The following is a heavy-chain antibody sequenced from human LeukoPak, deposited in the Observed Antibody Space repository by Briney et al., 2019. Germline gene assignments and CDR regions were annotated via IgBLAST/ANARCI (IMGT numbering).Heavy chain of an antibody. D-gene: IGHD3-9*01. CDR1: GFTFSSYE. V-gene: IGHV3-48*03. Sequence: GGSLRLSCAASGFTFSSYEMNWVRQAPGKGLEWVSYISSSGSTIYYADSVKGRFTISRDNAKNSLYLQMNSLRAEDTAVYYCAREDRRLRYFDWLYAYYGIDVWGQGTTVTVSS. J-gene: IGHJ6*02. CDR3: AREDRRLRYFDWLYAYYGIDV. CDR2: ISSSGSTI.